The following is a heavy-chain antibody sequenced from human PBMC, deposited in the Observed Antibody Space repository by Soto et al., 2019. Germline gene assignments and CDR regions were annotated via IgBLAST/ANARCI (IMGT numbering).Heavy chain of an antibody. Sequence: EVQLVESGGGLFQPEGSLRLSCEASGFTFSNYWMHWVRQAPGKGLVWVSRINNDGSDPIYADSVKGRFTISRDNAKNTVYLQMNSLRAEDTAVYYCARGYNNYSNFAYWGQGSPVTVSS. D-gene: IGHD2-2*02. CDR2: INNDGSDP. CDR1: GFTFSNYW. J-gene: IGHJ4*02. V-gene: IGHV3-74*01. CDR3: ARGYNNYSNFAY.